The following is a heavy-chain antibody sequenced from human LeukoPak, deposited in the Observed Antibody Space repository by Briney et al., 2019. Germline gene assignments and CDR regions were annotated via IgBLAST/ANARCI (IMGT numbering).Heavy chain of an antibody. CDR1: GFTFNSYN. CDR2: ISSSSTYI. Sequence: PGGSLRLSCAASGFTFNSYNMNWVRQAPGQGLEWVSSISSSSTYIYYADSVKGRFTISRDNAKNSLYLQMNSLRAEDTAVYHCARVPYSGYDSAYYYGMDVWGQGTTVTVSS. D-gene: IGHD5-12*01. CDR3: ARVPYSGYDSAYYYGMDV. V-gene: IGHV3-21*01. J-gene: IGHJ6*02.